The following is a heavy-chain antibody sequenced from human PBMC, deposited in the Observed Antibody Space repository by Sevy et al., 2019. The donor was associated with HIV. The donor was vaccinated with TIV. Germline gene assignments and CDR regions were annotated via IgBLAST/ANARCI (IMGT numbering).Heavy chain of an antibody. V-gene: IGHV3-48*01. CDR1: GFTYS. Sequence: GGSVRLSCVASGFTYSMNWVRQAPGKGLEWVSYISDSSATIHYADSVKGRFTISRDNAKNSMYLQMNTLRAEDTAVYYCASQRGGYERLYYFDSWGQGTLVTVSS. D-gene: IGHD5-12*01. CDR2: ISDSSATI. CDR3: ASQRGGYERLYYFDS. J-gene: IGHJ4*02.